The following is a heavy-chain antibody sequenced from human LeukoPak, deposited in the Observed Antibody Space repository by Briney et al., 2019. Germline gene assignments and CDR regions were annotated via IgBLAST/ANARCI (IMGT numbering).Heavy chain of an antibody. CDR1: GYTFTSYG. CDR2: ISAYNGNT. V-gene: IGHV1-18*01. D-gene: IGHD6-19*01. CDR3: AISSSGWYYFDY. J-gene: IGHJ4*02. Sequence: ASVKVSCKASGYTFTSYGISWVRQAPGQGLEWMGWISAYNGNTNYAQKPQGRVTMTTDTSMSTAYMELRSLRSDDTAVYYCAISSSGWYYFDYWGQGTLVTVSS.